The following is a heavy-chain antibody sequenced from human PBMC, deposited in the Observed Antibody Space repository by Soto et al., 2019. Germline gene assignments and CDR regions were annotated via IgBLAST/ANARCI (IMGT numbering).Heavy chain of an antibody. CDR3: ATNNTPGGMDV. D-gene: IGHD1-20*01. CDR2: LSSGGRT. Sequence: GGSLRLSCAASGFTVSANYIGWVRLAPGKGLEWVSVLSSGGRTYYPDSVEGRFTISGDNSKNTVYLQMHSLRAEDTAVYYCATNNTPGGMDVWGQGTTVTVSS. V-gene: IGHV3-53*01. CDR1: GFTVSANY. J-gene: IGHJ6*02.